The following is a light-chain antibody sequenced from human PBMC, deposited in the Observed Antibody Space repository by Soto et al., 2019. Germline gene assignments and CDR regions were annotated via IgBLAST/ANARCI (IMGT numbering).Light chain of an antibody. CDR1: QRLSTSY. J-gene: IGKJ2*01. CDR3: QQYTRSQYI. V-gene: IGKV3-20*01. Sequence: EIVLTQSPGTLSLSPGDRATLSCRASQRLSTSYLAWYQQKPGQAPRLLIFAASSRATGIPDRFSGSGSGTDFTLTISRLEPEDFVVYYCQQYTRSQYIFGQGTKLEIK. CDR2: AAS.